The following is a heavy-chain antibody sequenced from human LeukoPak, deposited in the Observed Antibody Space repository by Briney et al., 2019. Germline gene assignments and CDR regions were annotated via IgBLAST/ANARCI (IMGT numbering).Heavy chain of an antibody. CDR3: GRDTRNNIFGVSNLDS. CDR2: ISFDGSNK. V-gene: IGHV3-30*04. Sequence: PGGSLRLSCAASGFTFSSYAMHWVRQAPGKGLEWVAVISFDGSNKYYADSVKGRSTISRDNSKKTLYLQMNSLRVEDTAVYYRGRDTRNNIFGVSNLDSWGQGTLVHVS. CDR1: GFTFSSYA. D-gene: IGHD3-3*02. J-gene: IGHJ4*02.